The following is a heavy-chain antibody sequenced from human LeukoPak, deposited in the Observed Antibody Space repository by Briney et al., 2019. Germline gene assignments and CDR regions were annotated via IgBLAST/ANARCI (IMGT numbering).Heavy chain of an antibody. Sequence: ASVKVSCKASGYTFTGYYMHWVRQAPGQGPEWMGWINPNSGGTNYAQKFQGRVTMTRDTSISTAYMELSRLRSDDTAVYYCAHMTYYYDSSGPRRGYFDLWGRGTLVTVSS. V-gene: IGHV1-2*02. CDR2: INPNSGGT. D-gene: IGHD3-22*01. J-gene: IGHJ2*01. CDR3: AHMTYYYDSSGPRRGYFDL. CDR1: GYTFTGYY.